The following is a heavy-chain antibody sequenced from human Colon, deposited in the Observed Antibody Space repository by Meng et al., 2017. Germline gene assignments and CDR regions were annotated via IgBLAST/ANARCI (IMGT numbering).Heavy chain of an antibody. D-gene: IGHD3-22*01. CDR2: MNPNSGNT. CDR3: ARDDPHHRNYDSSGYYDY. J-gene: IGHJ4*02. V-gene: IGHV1-8*01. CDR1: GYIFNNYG. Sequence: CGGGGEEPGAPWSGSGKAVGYIFNNYGPKWVRHDMGQGLESMGWMNPNSGNTGYAQKFQGRVTMTRNASISTAYMELSSLRSEDTAVYYCARDDPHHRNYDSSGYYDYWGQGTLVTVSS.